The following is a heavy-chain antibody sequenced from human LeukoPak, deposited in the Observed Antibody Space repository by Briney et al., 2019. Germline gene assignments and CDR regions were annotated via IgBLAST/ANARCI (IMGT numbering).Heavy chain of an antibody. CDR1: GYTFTSYG. Sequence: ASVKVSCKASGYTFTSYGISWVRQAPGQGLEWMGWISAYNGNTNYAQKLQGRVTMTTDTSTSTTYMELRSLRSDDTAVYYCARGRVKNYSAVARRGGFDYWGQGTLVTVSS. D-gene: IGHD6-19*01. J-gene: IGHJ4*02. CDR3: ARGRVKNYSAVARRGGFDY. CDR2: ISAYNGNT. V-gene: IGHV1-18*01.